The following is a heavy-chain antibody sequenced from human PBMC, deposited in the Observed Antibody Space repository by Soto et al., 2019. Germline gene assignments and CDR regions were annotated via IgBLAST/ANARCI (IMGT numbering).Heavy chain of an antibody. Sequence: PGGSLRLSCAASVFTFSNYHMNWVRQAPGKGLEWVSSISHGGYSIYYADSVKGRFTISRDNAKNSLYLQMNSLRAEDTAVYYCARGTAYYYDSSGNYHYFFDYWGPGTLVTVSS. CDR1: VFTFSNYH. D-gene: IGHD3-22*01. CDR3: ARGTAYYYDSSGNYHYFFDY. CDR2: ISHGGYSI. J-gene: IGHJ4*02. V-gene: IGHV3-21*01.